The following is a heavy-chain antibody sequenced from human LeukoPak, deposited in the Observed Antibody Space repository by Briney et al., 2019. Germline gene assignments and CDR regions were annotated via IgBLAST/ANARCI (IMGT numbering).Heavy chain of an antibody. Sequence: ASVKVSCKASGGTFSSYAISWVRQAPGQGLEWMGRIIPILGIANYAQKFQGRVTITADKSTSTAYMELSSLRSEDTAVYYCARDGSGSSYGMDVWGQGTTVTVSS. CDR3: ARDGSGSSYGMDV. J-gene: IGHJ6*02. CDR2: IIPILGIA. D-gene: IGHD3-10*01. CDR1: GGTFSSYA. V-gene: IGHV1-69*04.